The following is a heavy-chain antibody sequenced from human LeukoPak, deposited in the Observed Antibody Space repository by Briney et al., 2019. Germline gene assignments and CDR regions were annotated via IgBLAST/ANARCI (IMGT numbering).Heavy chain of an antibody. Sequence: GRSLRLSCAASGFTFSSYAMHWVRQAPGKGLEWVAVISYDGSNKYYADSVKGRFTISRDNSKNTLYLQMNSLRAEDTAVYYCARDRGPVAGTFDYWGQGTLVTVSS. D-gene: IGHD6-19*01. CDR3: ARDRGPVAGTFDY. CDR2: ISYDGSNK. V-gene: IGHV3-30*04. CDR1: GFTFSSYA. J-gene: IGHJ4*02.